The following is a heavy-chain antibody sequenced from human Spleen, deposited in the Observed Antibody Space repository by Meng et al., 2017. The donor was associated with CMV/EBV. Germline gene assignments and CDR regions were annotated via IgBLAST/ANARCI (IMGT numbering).Heavy chain of an antibody. Sequence: GFSLSNDWMRWVSQAPGKGMEWVGSIKSKTDGGTTDYAATVKGRFTISRDDSKNTLYLQMNSLKTEDTAVYYCTTVARGYSGYADYWGQGTLVTVSS. D-gene: IGHD5-12*01. J-gene: IGHJ4*02. CDR1: GFSLSNDW. V-gene: IGHV3-15*01. CDR3: TTVARGYSGYADY. CDR2: IKSKTDGGTT.